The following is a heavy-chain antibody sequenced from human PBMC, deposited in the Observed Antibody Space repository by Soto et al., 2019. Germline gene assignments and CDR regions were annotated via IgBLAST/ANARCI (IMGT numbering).Heavy chain of an antibody. Sequence: GESLKISCKGSGYTFTNYWIGWVRQMPGKGLEWMGIIYPGDSDTKYNPSFQGQVTISADKSITTTYLRWTSLKASDTAIYYCAASILYYGMDVWGQGXTVTVYS. V-gene: IGHV5-51*01. J-gene: IGHJ6*02. CDR1: GYTFTNYW. CDR2: IYPGDSDT. CDR3: AASILYYGMDV.